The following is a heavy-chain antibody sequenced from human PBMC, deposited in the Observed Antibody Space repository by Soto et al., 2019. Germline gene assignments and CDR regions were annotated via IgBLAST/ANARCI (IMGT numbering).Heavy chain of an antibody. D-gene: IGHD6-19*01. CDR2: ISAYNGNT. CDR3: ARDIAVVNWFDP. J-gene: IGHJ5*02. CDR1: GYTFTSYG. V-gene: IGHV1-18*04. Sequence: ASVKVSCKASGYTFTSYGISWVRRAPGQGLEWMGWISAYNGNTNYAQKLQGRVTMTTDTSTSTAYMELRSLRSDDTAVYYCARDIAVVNWFDPWGQGTLVTVSS.